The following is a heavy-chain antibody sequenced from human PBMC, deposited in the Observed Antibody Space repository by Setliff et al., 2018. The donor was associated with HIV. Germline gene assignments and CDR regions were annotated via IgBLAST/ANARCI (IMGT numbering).Heavy chain of an antibody. V-gene: IGHV1-2*02. CDR3: ARDVRDGFEEWFSTLDDGMDV. CDR2: INPQTGVT. D-gene: IGHD3-3*01. J-gene: IGHJ6*02. Sequence: ASVKVSCKTSGYIFIRYYIFWVRQAPGQGLEWMGNINPQTGVTRYAEKFQGRVTMTRDTSISTIYMELSRLRSDDTAVYYCARDVRDGFEEWFSTLDDGMDVWGQGTTVTVSS. CDR1: GYIFIRYY.